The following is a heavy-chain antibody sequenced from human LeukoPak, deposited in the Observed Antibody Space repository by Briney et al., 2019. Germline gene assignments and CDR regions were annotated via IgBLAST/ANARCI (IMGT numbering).Heavy chain of an antibody. Sequence: SETLSLTCAVSGYSISSGYYWGCIRQPPGKGLEWIGNIYHSGSPYYNPSLKSRVTISVDTSKNQFSLKVSSVTVADTAVYYYARAQRSYDSSGYLRPYALDIWGQGTMVTVSS. J-gene: IGHJ3*02. CDR3: ARAQRSYDSSGYLRPYALDI. CDR1: GYSISSGYY. D-gene: IGHD3-22*01. CDR2: IYHSGSP. V-gene: IGHV4-38-2*01.